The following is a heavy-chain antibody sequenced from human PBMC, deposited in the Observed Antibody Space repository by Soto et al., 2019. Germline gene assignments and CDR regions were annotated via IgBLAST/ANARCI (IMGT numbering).Heavy chain of an antibody. Sequence: SETLSLTCAVSGGTISSGDYFWTWIRQHPGKGLEWIGYISSSGSAYYDPSLNSRVTMSLETSNNQFSLKLSSVTAADTAMYYCARLRCSDTCSVGGAFDVWGRGTMVTVSS. CDR2: ISSSGSA. J-gene: IGHJ3*01. V-gene: IGHV4-31*11. CDR1: GGTISSGDYF. D-gene: IGHD2-15*01. CDR3: ARLRCSDTCSVGGAFDV.